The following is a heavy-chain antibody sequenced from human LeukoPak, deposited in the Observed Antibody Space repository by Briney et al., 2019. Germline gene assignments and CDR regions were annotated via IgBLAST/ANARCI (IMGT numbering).Heavy chain of an antibody. V-gene: IGHV3-7*01. D-gene: IGHD1-26*01. CDR2: IKKDGSEK. J-gene: IGHJ4*01. CDR1: GFTFSSYW. Sequence: GGSLRPSCEASGFTFSSYWMSWVRQAPGKGLEWVANIKKDGSEKYYVDSVKGRFTISRDNAKNSLYLQMNSLRAEDTAVYYCARVWQYHDRSLDYWGRAPLVAVSS. CDR3: ARVWQYHDRSLDY.